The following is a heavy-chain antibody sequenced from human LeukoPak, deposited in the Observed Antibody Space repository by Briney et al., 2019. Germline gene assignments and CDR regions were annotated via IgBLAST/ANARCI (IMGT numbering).Heavy chain of an antibody. D-gene: IGHD6-19*01. CDR3: ARDSPYSSGWYYFDY. J-gene: IGHJ4*02. V-gene: IGHV3-23*01. CDR2: ISGSGGST. CDR1: GFTFSSYA. Sequence: GGSLRLSCAASGFTFSSYAMSWVRQAPGKGLEWVSAISGSGGSTYYADSVKGRFTISRDNSKNTLYLQMNSLRAEDTAVYYCARDSPYSSGWYYFDYWGQGTLVTVSS.